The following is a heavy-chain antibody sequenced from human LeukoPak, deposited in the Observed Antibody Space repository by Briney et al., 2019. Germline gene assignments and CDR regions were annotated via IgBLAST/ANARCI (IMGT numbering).Heavy chain of an antibody. J-gene: IGHJ5*02. CDR1: SGSFSGYH. CDR2: IHQSGST. V-gene: IGHV4-34*01. CDR3: AKRPSIIVGVSNWFDP. D-gene: IGHD1-26*01. Sequence: SETLSLTCAVYSGSFSGYHLTWIRQPPGKGLEWIGEIHQSGSTSHNPSLKSRVTISVDTSNNHFSLKLNSVTAADTAVYYCAKRPSIIVGVSNWFDPWGQGTLVTVSS.